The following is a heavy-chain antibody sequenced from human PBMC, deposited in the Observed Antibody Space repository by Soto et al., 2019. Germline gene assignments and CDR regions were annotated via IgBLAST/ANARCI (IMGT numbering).Heavy chain of an antibody. J-gene: IGHJ6*02. CDR3: ARGGTTSDYYYGMDV. CDR2: IGTAGDT. Sequence: PGGSLRLSCAASGFTFSSYDMHWVRQATGKGLEWVSAIGTAGDTYYPGSVKGRFTISRENAKNSLYLQMNSLRAGDTAVYYCARGGTTSDYYYGMDVWGQGTTVTVSS. D-gene: IGHD1-7*01. CDR1: GFTFSSYD. V-gene: IGHV3-13*01.